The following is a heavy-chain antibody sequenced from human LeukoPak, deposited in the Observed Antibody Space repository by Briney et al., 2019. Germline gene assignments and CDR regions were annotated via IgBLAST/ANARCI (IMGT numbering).Heavy chain of an antibody. CDR1: GGSISSSSYY. Sequence: SSETLSLTCAVSGGSISSSSYYWGCIRQPPGKGLECIGSIYYSGSTYYNPSLKSRVTISVDRSKNQFSLKLSSVTAADTAVYYCAIGGVALANLLAFDIWGQGTMVTVSS. CDR3: AIGGVALANLLAFDI. D-gene: IGHD3-16*01. CDR2: IYYSGST. V-gene: IGHV4-39*07. J-gene: IGHJ3*02.